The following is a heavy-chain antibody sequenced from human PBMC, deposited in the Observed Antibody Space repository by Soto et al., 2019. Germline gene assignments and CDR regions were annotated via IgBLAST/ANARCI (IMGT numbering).Heavy chain of an antibody. V-gene: IGHV3-53*04. D-gene: IGHD2-2*01. CDR2: IYTGGST. Sequence: GGSLRLSCAASGFNVSSNYMSWVRQAPGKGLEWVSVIYTGGSTYYADSVKGRFTISRHNSKYTLYLQMNSLRVEDTAVYYCAREAGYCKSPSCHGGGYWGQGTLVTVSS. CDR3: AREAGYCKSPSCHGGGY. CDR1: GFNVSSNY. J-gene: IGHJ4*02.